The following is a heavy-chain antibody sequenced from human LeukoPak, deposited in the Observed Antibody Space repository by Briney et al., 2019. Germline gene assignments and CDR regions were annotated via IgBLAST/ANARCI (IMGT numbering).Heavy chain of an antibody. CDR2: IYYSGNT. Sequence: SETLSLTCSVSGGSISSSRYYWGWIRQPPGKGLEWIGNIYYSGNTYYNPSLKSRVTISVDTSKNQFSLKLISVTAADTAVYYCARGSCSGGSCLTAFDFWGQGTLVTVSS. CDR3: ARGSCSGGSCLTAFDF. CDR1: GGSISSSRYY. D-gene: IGHD2-15*01. V-gene: IGHV4-39*07. J-gene: IGHJ4*02.